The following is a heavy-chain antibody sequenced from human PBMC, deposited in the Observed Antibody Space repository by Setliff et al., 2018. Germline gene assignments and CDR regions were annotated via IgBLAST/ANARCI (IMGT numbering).Heavy chain of an antibody. V-gene: IGHV4-34*01. D-gene: IGHD2-2*01. J-gene: IGHJ6*03. CDR3: AREGRSSTRGWYMDA. CDR2: INHRGFT. Sequence: SETLSLTCAVYGESFDNHYWTWIRQPPGERLEWIGEINHRGFTDYKPSLKSRLTMSVDTSRNQFSLNLGSVTAADTAVYFCAREGRSSTRGWYMDAWGKGTSVTVSS. CDR1: GESFDNHY.